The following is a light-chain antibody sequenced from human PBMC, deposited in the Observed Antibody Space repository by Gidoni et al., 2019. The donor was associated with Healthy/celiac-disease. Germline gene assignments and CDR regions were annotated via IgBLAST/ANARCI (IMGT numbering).Light chain of an antibody. Sequence: SHVLTQPPSVSVAPGKTARITCGGSNIGSTSVHWYQQKPGQAPVLVIYYDSDRPSGIPERFSGSNSGSTATLTISRVEAGDEADYYCQVWHSSSDHWVFGGGTKLTVL. CDR1: NIGSTS. V-gene: IGLV3-21*04. CDR2: YDS. CDR3: QVWHSSSDHWV. J-gene: IGLJ2*01.